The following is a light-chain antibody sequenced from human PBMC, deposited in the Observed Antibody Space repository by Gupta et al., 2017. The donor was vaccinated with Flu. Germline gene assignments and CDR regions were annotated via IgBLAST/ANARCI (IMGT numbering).Light chain of an antibody. Sequence: KVTISCSGSSSNIGNNHVSWYQQFPGTAPKLLIYETRVRPSGVPDRFSGSKSGTSATLDITGLQAGDEADYYCGAWDSSLTQGLFGGGTKMTVL. V-gene: IGLV1-51*02. J-gene: IGLJ3*02. CDR2: ETR. CDR1: SSNIGNNH. CDR3: GAWDSSLTQGL.